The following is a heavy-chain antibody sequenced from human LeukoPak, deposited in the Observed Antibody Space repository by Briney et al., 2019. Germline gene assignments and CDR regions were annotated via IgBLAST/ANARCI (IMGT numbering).Heavy chain of an antibody. D-gene: IGHD3-3*01. V-gene: IGHV3-21*01. Sequence: GGSLRLSCAASGFAFSSYSMNWVRQAPGKGLEWVSSISSSSSYIYYADSVKGRFTISRDNAKNSLYLQMNSLRAEDTAVYYCAREPIFGVVIIALEFDYWGQGTLVTVSS. CDR1: GFAFSSYS. J-gene: IGHJ4*02. CDR3: AREPIFGVVIIALEFDY. CDR2: ISSSSSYI.